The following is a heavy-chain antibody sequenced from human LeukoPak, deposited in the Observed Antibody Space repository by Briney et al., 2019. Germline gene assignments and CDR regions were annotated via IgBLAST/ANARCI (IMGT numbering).Heavy chain of an antibody. CDR1: GGSVSSGSYY. D-gene: IGHD6-13*01. J-gene: IGHJ3*02. V-gene: IGHV4-61*01. CDR2: IYYSGST. CDR3: ARESLAAADEDAFDI. Sequence: PSETLSLTCTVSGGSVSSGSYYWSWIRQPPGKGLEWIGYIYYSGSTNYNPSLKSRVTISVDTSKNQFSLKLSSVTAADTAVYYCARESLAAADEDAFDIWGQGIMVTVSS.